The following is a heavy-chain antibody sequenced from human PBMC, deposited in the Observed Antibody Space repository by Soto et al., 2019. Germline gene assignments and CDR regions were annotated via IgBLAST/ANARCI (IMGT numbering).Heavy chain of an antibody. J-gene: IGHJ6*02. D-gene: IGHD6-13*01. V-gene: IGHV3-23*01. CDR1: GFAFSTYA. CDR3: AKVTKRAAAGRYEYYKYGMDV. CDR2: ISGSGGSS. Sequence: GGSLRLSCAASGFAFSTYAMTWVRQAPGKGLEWVSVISGSGGSSYYAASVKGRSTISRDNSKNTLYLQMNGLRAEDTALYYCAKVTKRAAAGRYEYYKYGMDVWGQGTTVTVSS.